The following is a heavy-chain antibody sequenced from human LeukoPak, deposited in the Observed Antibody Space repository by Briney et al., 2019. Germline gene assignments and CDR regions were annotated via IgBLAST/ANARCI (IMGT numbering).Heavy chain of an antibody. V-gene: IGHV3-53*01. J-gene: IGHJ4*02. D-gene: IGHD1-26*01. Sequence: GGSLRLSCAASGLTVSSNHMSWVRQAPGKGLEWVSVIYSGDNTYYADSVKGRYTISRDNSKNMLYLQMNSLRAEDTAVYYCARDPSGSYRYFDYWGQGTLVTVSS. CDR2: IYSGDNT. CDR1: GLTVSSNH. CDR3: ARDPSGSYRYFDY.